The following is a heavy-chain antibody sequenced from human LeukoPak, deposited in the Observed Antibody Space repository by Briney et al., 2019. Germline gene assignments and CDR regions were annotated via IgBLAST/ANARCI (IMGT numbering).Heavy chain of an antibody. Sequence: SVKVSCKASGGTFSSYAFSWVRQAPGQGLEWMGGIIPIFGTANYAQKFQGRVTITTDESTSTAYMELSSLRSEDTAVYYCAREYYYDSGGYTSYYFDYWGQGTLVTVSS. CDR3: AREYYYDSGGYTSYYFDY. V-gene: IGHV1-69*05. CDR2: IIPIFGTA. D-gene: IGHD3-22*01. CDR1: GGTFSSYA. J-gene: IGHJ4*02.